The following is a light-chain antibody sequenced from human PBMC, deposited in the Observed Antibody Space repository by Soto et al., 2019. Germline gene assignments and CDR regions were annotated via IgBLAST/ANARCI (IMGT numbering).Light chain of an antibody. CDR2: EVS. J-gene: IGLJ1*01. CDR1: SSDVGGYNY. V-gene: IGLV2-14*01. CDR3: SSYTSTRTYV. Sequence: QSVLTQPASVSGSPGQSITISCTGISSDVGGYNYVSWYQQHPGKAPKLMIYEVSDRPSGVSDRFSGSKSGDTASLTVSGLQAEDEADYYCSSYTSTRTYVFGTGTKV.